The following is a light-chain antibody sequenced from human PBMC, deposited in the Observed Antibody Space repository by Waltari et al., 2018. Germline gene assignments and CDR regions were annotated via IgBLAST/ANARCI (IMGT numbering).Light chain of an antibody. V-gene: IGKV1-5*03. CDR3: QQYNSYSLLA. Sequence: DIQMTQSPSTLSASVGDRVIFSCRASQRISKWLAWYQQKPGKAPKLLIYKAYTLESGVPSRFSGSGSGTEFTLTISSLQPEDFATYYYQQYNSYSLLAFGGGTKVEIK. CDR2: KAY. CDR1: QRISKW. J-gene: IGKJ4*01.